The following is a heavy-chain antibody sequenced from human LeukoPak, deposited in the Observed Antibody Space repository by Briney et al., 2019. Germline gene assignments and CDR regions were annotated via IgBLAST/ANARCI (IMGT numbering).Heavy chain of an antibody. Sequence: SETLSLTCTVSGGSISSSSYYWGWIRQPPGKGLEWIGSIYYSGSTYYNSPLKSRVTISVDTSKNQFSLKLNFVTAADTAVYYCARIGYCSGGSCLNWFDPWGQGTLVTVSS. CDR2: IYYSGST. CDR3: ARIGYCSGGSCLNWFDP. V-gene: IGHV4-39*01. CDR1: GGSISSSSYY. J-gene: IGHJ5*02. D-gene: IGHD2-15*01.